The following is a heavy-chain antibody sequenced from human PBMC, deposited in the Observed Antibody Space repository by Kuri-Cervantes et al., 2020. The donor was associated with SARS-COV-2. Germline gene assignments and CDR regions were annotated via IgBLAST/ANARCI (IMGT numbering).Heavy chain of an antibody. J-gene: IGHJ4*02. D-gene: IGHD2-8*01. V-gene: IGHV7-4-1*02. CDR2: VDTNTFIA. CDR3: GRGYCSNGVCLDS. Sequence: ASVKVSCKASGYTFTNYAMNWVRQAPGQGLEWLGWVDTNTFIATYAQGFTGRFVFSLDTSVSTAYLLISSLKAEDTAVYYCGRGYCSNGVCLDSWGQGTLVTVSS. CDR1: GYTFTNYA.